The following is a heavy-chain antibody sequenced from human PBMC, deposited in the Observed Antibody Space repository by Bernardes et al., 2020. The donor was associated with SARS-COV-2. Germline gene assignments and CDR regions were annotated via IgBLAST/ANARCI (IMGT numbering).Heavy chain of an antibody. V-gene: IGHV1-24*01. D-gene: IGHD3-3*01. CDR3: ASDDPAGAVFGVVIYALHI. Sequence: ASVKVSCKVSGYRVNEFSMHWVRQAPGKGLEWLGGFDPQQRRTIYAQKFQGRVTMTEDTSTDTAYMELRNLRSDDTAVYYCASDDPAGAVFGVVIYALHIWGQGAMFTVSS. CDR1: GYRVNEFS. CDR2: FDPQQRRT. J-gene: IGHJ3*02.